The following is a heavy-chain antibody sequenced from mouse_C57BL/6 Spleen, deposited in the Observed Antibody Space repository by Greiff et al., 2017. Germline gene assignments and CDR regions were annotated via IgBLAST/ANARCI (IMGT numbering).Heavy chain of an antibody. Sequence: VQLQQSGAELVKPGASVKISCKASGYAFSSYWMNWVKQRPGKGLEWIGKIDPGDGDTNYNGKFKGKATLTADKSSSTAYMQLSSLTSEDSAVYCCASAEEVCGSSYGYYAMDYWGQGTSVTVSS. CDR1: GYAFSSYW. CDR2: IDPGDGDT. CDR3: ASAEEVCGSSYGYYAMDY. D-gene: IGHD1-1*01. V-gene: IGHV1-80*01. J-gene: IGHJ4*01.